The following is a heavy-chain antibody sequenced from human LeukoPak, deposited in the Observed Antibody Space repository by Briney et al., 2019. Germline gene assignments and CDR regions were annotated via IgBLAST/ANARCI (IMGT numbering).Heavy chain of an antibody. J-gene: IGHJ4*02. D-gene: IGHD5-18*01. Sequence: GGSLRLSCAASGFTFSTYSMNWVRQAPGEGLEWVSYFSSSSGSIYYADSVKGRFTISRDNAKNSLYLQMNSLRAEDTAVYYCARSAGWGDVDTAMVRYFDYWGQETLVTVSS. V-gene: IGHV3-48*04. CDR3: ARSAGWGDVDTAMVRYFDY. CDR2: FSSSSGSI. CDR1: GFTFSTYS.